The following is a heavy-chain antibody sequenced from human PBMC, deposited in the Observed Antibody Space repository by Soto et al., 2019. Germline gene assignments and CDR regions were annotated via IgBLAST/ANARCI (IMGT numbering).Heavy chain of an antibody. CDR1: GYTFTGYY. CDR3: GRGRSGELVVFY. Sequence: QVQLVQSGAEVKESGASVKVSCKASGYTFTGYYIHWVRQAPGQGLEWVGEISPKSGDTRYAQKFQGRVTMTKDTSITTVYMELGNLSPDDTAVYYCGRGRSGELVVFYWGQGTLVTVHS. CDR2: ISPKSGDT. V-gene: IGHV1-2*02. J-gene: IGHJ4*02. D-gene: IGHD1-7*01.